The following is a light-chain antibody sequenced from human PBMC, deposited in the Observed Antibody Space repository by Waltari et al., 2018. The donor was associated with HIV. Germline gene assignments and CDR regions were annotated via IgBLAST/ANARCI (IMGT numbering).Light chain of an antibody. CDR2: EVS. CDR3: CSYAGSSTYWV. J-gene: IGLJ3*02. CDR1: SSDVGSYNL. Sequence: QSALTQPASVSGSPGQSITISCTGTSSDVGSYNLVSWYQQHPGKAPKRLIYEVSKRPSGVSNRFSRSKSGNTASLTISGLQAEDEADYYCCSYAGSSTYWVFGGGTKLTVL. V-gene: IGLV2-23*02.